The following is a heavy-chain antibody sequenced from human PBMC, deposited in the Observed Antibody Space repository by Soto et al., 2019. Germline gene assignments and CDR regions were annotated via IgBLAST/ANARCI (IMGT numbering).Heavy chain of an antibody. CDR1: GFTFSSYG. D-gene: IGHD4-17*01. Sequence: GGSLRLSCAASGFTFSSYGMHWVRQAPGKGLEWVAVIWYDGSNKYYADSVKGRFTISRDNSKNTLYLQMNSLRAEDTAVYYCARAVGDYKNWFDPWGQGTLVTVSS. CDR2: IWYDGSNK. V-gene: IGHV3-33*01. J-gene: IGHJ5*02. CDR3: ARAVGDYKNWFDP.